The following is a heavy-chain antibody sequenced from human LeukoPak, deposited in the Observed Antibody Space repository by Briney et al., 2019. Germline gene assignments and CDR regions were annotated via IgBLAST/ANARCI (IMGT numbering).Heavy chain of an antibody. J-gene: IGHJ2*01. Sequence: PGGSLRLSCAASGFTFSSYAMSWVRQAPGKGLEWVSAIRGSGGSTYYADSVKGRFTISRDNSKNTLYLQMNSLRAEDTAVYYCAKTPGLVFGVVIIHNWYFDLWGRGTLVTVSS. CDR2: IRGSGGST. D-gene: IGHD3-3*01. CDR1: GFTFSSYA. V-gene: IGHV3-23*01. CDR3: AKTPGLVFGVVIIHNWYFDL.